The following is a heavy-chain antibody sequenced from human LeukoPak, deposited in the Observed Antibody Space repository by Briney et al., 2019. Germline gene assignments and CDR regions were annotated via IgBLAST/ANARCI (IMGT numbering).Heavy chain of an antibody. D-gene: IGHD3-22*01. CDR2: IYTSGST. CDR1: GGSISSGSYY. Sequence: SETLSLTCTVSGGSISSGSYYWSGIRQPAGKGLEWIGRIYTSGSTNYNPSLKSRVTISVDTSKNQFSLKLSSVTAADTAVYYCARSPMAYYYDSSGYPAVNWFDPWGQGTLVTVSS. V-gene: IGHV4-61*02. CDR3: ARSPMAYYYDSSGYPAVNWFDP. J-gene: IGHJ5*02.